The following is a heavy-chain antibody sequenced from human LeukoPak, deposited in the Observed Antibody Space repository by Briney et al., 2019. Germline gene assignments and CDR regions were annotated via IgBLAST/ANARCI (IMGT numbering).Heavy chain of an antibody. CDR3: ASDLKGYSSRFTPTFDP. D-gene: IGHD6-13*01. Sequence: GGSLRLSCAASGFTFSSYWMSWVRQAPGKGLEWVANIKQDGSEKYYVDSVKGRFTISRDNAKNSLYLQMNSLRAEDTAVYYCASDLKGYSSRFTPTFDPWGQGTLVTVSS. CDR1: GFTFSSYW. V-gene: IGHV3-7*01. CDR2: IKQDGSEK. J-gene: IGHJ5*02.